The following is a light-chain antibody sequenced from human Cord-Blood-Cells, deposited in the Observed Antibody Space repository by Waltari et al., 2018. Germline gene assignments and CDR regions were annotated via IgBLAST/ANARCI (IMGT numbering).Light chain of an antibody. J-gene: IGKJ5*01. CDR1: QSGSSSY. CDR2: GPS. CDR3: QQYGSSPPWIT. V-gene: IGKV3-20*01. Sequence: EIVLTQSPGTLSLSPGERAMLPGTAGQSGSSSYLAWYQKKPDQAPMPPIYGPSRRDTGIPVRFSGSGCGTDFALTISILEPEDFAVYDYQQYGSSPPWITFGQGTRLEIK.